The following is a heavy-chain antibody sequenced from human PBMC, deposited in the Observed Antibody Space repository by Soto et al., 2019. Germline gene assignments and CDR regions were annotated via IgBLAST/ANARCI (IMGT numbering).Heavy chain of an antibody. V-gene: IGHV3-48*01. CDR1: GFTFSSYS. J-gene: IGHJ4*02. Sequence: EVHLVESGGGLVQPGESLRLSCAASGFTFSSYSMNWVRQSPGKGLEWVSYISGGSNTIYYADSVRGRFTISRDNAKNSLYLQMNSLGAEDTAVYYCARVTGGIASAPDYWGQGTLVTVSS. CDR2: ISGGSNTI. D-gene: IGHD6-13*01. CDR3: ARVTGGIASAPDY.